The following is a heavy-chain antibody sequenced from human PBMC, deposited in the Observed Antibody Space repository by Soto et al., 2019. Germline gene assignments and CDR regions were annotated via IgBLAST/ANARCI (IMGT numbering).Heavy chain of an antibody. CDR3: ARDRSYWGGVLFEAQY. CDR1: GFTFSSYA. Sequence: GGSLRLSCAASGFTFSSYAMHWVRQAPGKGLEYVSAISSNGGSTYYANSVKGRFTISRDNSKNTLYLQMGSLRAEDMAVYYCARDRSYWGGVLFEAQYWGQGTLVTVSS. V-gene: IGHV3-64*01. CDR2: ISSNGGST. D-gene: IGHD3-10*01. J-gene: IGHJ4*02.